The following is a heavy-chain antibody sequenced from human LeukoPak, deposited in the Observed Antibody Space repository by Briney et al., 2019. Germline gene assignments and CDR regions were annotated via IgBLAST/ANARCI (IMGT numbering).Heavy chain of an antibody. CDR3: ARRGVGMATRAFDI. J-gene: IGHJ3*02. CDR1: GGSISSSSYY. CDR2: IYYSGST. Sequence: SETLSLTCTVSGGSISSSSYYWGWIRQPPGKGLGWIGSIYYSGSTYYNPSLKSRVTISVDTSRNQFSLKLSSVTAADTAVYYCARRGVGMATRAFDIWGQGTMVTVSS. D-gene: IGHD5-24*01. V-gene: IGHV4-39*01.